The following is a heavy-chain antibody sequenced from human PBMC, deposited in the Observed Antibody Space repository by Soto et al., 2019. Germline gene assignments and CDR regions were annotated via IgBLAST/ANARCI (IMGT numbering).Heavy chain of an antibody. D-gene: IGHD2-15*01. CDR2: TYHRGST. CDR1: GVSISSYF. J-gene: IGHJ4*02. CDR3: ARIGGYHGPLDY. V-gene: IGHV4-59*01. Sequence: PSETLSLTCSVSGVSISSYFWSCIRQPPGRGLEWIGYTYHRGSTNYSPSLKSRVAISLDTSEDQFSLKVSSVTAADTAAYYCARIGGYHGPLDYWGQGTPVTVSS.